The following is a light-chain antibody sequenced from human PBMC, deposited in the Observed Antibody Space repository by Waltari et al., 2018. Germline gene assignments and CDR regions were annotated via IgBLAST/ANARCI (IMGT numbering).Light chain of an antibody. CDR2: GAS. CDR1: QSVSGN. V-gene: IGKV3D-15*01. J-gene: IGKJ1*01. CDR3: EQYNNWPPWT. Sequence: EIVMTQSPATLSVSLGERATLSCRASQSVSGNLAWYQQKPGQAPRLLIYGASTRATGIPARFSGSGSGTEFTLTISSLQSEDFAVYYCEQYNNWPPWTFGQGTKVEIK.